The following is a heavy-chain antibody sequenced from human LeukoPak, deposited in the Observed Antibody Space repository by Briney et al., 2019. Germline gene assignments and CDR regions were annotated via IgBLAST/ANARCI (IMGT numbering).Heavy chain of an antibody. Sequence: GGSLILSCAASGFTFSSYAMSWVRQAPGKRLEWVAVIWYDGSNKYYADSVKGRFTISRDNSKNTLYLQMNSLRAEDTAVYYCARDRNRGWRIVGATPAFDIWGQGTMVTVSS. CDR2: IWYDGSNK. D-gene: IGHD1-26*01. CDR1: GFTFSSYA. J-gene: IGHJ3*02. CDR3: ARDRNRGWRIVGATPAFDI. V-gene: IGHV3-33*08.